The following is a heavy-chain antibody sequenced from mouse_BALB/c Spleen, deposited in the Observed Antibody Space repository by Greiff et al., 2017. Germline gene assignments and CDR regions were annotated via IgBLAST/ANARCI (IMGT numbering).Heavy chain of an antibody. CDR1: GFTFSSYG. CDR3: ARDYLGWFAY. Sequence: DVMLVESGGGLVQPGGSLKLSCAASGFTFSSYGMSWVRQTPDKRLELVATINSNGGSTYYPDSVKGRFTISRDNAKNTLYLQMSSLKSEDTAMYYCARDYLGWFAYWGQGTLVTVSA. D-gene: IGHD4-1*01. J-gene: IGHJ3*01. V-gene: IGHV5-6-3*01. CDR2: INSNGGST.